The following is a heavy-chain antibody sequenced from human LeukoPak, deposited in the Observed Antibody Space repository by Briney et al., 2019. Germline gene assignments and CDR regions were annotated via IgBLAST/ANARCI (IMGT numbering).Heavy chain of an antibody. J-gene: IGHJ3*02. V-gene: IGHV1-2*06. CDR1: GYTSTGYY. CDR2: INPNSGGT. Sequence: GASVKVSCKASGYTSTGYYMHWVRQAPGQGLEWMGRINPNSGGTNYAQKFQGRVTMTRDTSISTAYMELSRLRSDDTAVYYCARVRGWDDAFDIWGQGTMVTVSS. D-gene: IGHD6-19*01. CDR3: ARVRGWDDAFDI.